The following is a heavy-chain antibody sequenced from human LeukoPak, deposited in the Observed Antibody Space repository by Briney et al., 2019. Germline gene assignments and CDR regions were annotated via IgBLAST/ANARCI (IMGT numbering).Heavy chain of an antibody. CDR3: ARASDIVVVTAMYSGDAFDI. D-gene: IGHD2-21*02. J-gene: IGHJ3*02. Sequence: SETLSLTCAVYGGSFSGYYWSCIRQPPGKGLEWIGYIYYSGSTYYNPSLKSRVTISVDTSKNQFSLKLSSVTAADTAVYYCARASDIVVVTAMYSGDAFDIWGQGTMVTVSS. CDR2: IYYSGST. CDR1: GGSFSGYY. V-gene: IGHV4-30-4*08.